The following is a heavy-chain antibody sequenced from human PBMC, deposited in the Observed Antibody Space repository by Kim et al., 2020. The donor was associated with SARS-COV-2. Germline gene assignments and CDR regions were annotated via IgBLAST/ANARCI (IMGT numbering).Heavy chain of an antibody. CDR1: GGSISSNSYY. CDR3: DRRVRTRTDCTDDPCHIAAFDI. Sequence: SETLSLTCTVSGGSISSNSYYWAWIRQPAGKGLEWIGSVHFSGGTNHNPSLKSRVSMTVDTSKNQFFLRLTSLTAADTAAYYCDRRVRTRTDCTDDPCHIAAFDIWGQGTKVTVSS. V-gene: IGHV4-39*01. D-gene: IGHD2-8*01. CDR2: VHFSGGT. J-gene: IGHJ3*02.